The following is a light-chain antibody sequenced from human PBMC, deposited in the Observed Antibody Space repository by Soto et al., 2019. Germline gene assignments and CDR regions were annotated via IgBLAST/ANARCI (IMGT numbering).Light chain of an antibody. V-gene: IGKV3-20*01. Sequence: EIVLTQSPGALSLSRGERATLFCRAIQSFSSTYLAWYQQKPGQAPRLLIYGASSRATGIPDRFSGSGSGTDFTLTISRLEPEDFAVYYCQQYGSSPSITFGQGTRLEI. CDR1: QSFSSTY. J-gene: IGKJ5*01. CDR2: GAS. CDR3: QQYGSSPSIT.